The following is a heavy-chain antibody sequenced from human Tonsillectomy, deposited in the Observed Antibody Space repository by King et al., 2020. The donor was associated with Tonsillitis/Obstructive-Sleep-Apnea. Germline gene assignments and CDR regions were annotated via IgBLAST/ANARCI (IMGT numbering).Heavy chain of an antibody. CDR2: IDHSGST. CDR3: AREITTGAFDI. J-gene: IGHJ3*02. D-gene: IGHD3-3*01. V-gene: IGHV4-34*01. CDR1: GGSFSGYY. Sequence: VQLQQWGAGLLKPSETLSLTCAVYGGSFSGYYWSWIRQPPGKGLEWIGEIDHSGSTNYNPSLKSRVTISADTSKTQFSLKLNSVPAADTTVYYCAREITTGAFDIWGQGTMVTVSS.